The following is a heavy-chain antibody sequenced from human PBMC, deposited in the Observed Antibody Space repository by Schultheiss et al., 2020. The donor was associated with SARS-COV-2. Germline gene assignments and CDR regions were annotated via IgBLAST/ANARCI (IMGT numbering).Heavy chain of an antibody. J-gene: IGHJ6*03. CDR3: ARAPTDYDFWSGYYGHPGYYMDV. V-gene: IGHV4-39*07. D-gene: IGHD3-3*01. CDR2: IYYSGST. CDR1: GGSISSSSYY. Sequence: SQTLSLTCTVSGGSISSSSYYWSWIRQPPGKGLEWIGSIYYSGSTYYNPSLKSRVTISVDTSKNQFSLKLSSVTAADTAVYYCARAPTDYDFWSGYYGHPGYYMDVWGKGTTVTVSS.